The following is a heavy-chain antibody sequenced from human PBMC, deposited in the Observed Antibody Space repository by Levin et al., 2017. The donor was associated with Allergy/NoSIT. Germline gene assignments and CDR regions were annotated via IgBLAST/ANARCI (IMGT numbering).Heavy chain of an antibody. CDR3: ARAKGIAAAGPNFDY. CDR1: GGSISSYY. J-gene: IGHJ4*02. D-gene: IGHD6-13*01. V-gene: IGHV4-59*01. CDR2: IYYSGST. Sequence: SETLSLTCTVSGGSISSYYWSWIRQPPGKGLEWIGYIYYSGSTNYNPSLKSRVTISVDTSKNQFSLKLSSVTAADTAVYYCARAKGIAAAGPNFDYWGQGTLVTVSS.